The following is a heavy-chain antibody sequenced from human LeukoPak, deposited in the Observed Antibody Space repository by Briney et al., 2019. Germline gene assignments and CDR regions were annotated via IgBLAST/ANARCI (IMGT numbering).Heavy chain of an antibody. Sequence: PSETLSLTCTVSGGSISSYYWSWIRQPPGKGLEWIGYIYYSGSTNYNPSLKSRVTISADTSKNQFSLKLSSVTAADTAVYYCARRSWQLLWFGELLYNWFDPWGQGTLVTVTS. V-gene: IGHV4-59*12. D-gene: IGHD3-10*01. J-gene: IGHJ5*02. CDR1: GGSISSYY. CDR2: IYYSGST. CDR3: ARRSWQLLWFGELLYNWFDP.